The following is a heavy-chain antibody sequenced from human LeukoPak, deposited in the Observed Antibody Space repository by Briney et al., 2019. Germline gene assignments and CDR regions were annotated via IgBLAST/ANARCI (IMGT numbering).Heavy chain of an antibody. V-gene: IGHV3-7*01. Sequence: GGSLRLSCAASGFTFSSYWMSWVRQAPGKGLEWVANIKQDGSEKYYVDSVKGRFTISRDNAKNSLYLQMNSLRAEDTAVYYCAKAMYRSHYYYYYMDVWGKGTTVTVSS. D-gene: IGHD2-2*01. CDR1: GFTFSSYW. J-gene: IGHJ6*03. CDR3: AKAMYRSHYYYYYMDV. CDR2: IKQDGSEK.